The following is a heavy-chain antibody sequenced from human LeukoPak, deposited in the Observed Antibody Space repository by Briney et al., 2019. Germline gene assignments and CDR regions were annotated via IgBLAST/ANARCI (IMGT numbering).Heavy chain of an antibody. Sequence: ASVKVSCKASGYTFTSYAMHWVRQAPGQRLEWMGWINAGNGNTKYSQEFQGRVTMTRDTSISTAYMELSRLRSDDTAVYYCARGYCSGGSCYSFDYWGQGTLVTVSS. J-gene: IGHJ4*02. CDR2: INAGNGNT. V-gene: IGHV1-3*01. CDR1: GYTFTSYA. CDR3: ARGYCSGGSCYSFDY. D-gene: IGHD2-15*01.